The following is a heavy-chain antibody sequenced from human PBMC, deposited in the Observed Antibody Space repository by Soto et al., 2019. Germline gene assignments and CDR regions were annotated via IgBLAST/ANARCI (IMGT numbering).Heavy chain of an antibody. D-gene: IGHD3-22*01. Sequence: GRSRRLSYAPTGFMSGTYWMSWVRQSPGKGLEWVANIKHDGNEKYYADSVKGRFTVSRDNVKNFLHLQMSSLRGDDTGVYFCVRATLSWGHYYFRGLDVWGQGTTVTVSS. CDR1: GFMSGTYW. CDR2: IKHDGNEK. V-gene: IGHV3-7*01. CDR3: VRATLSWGHYYFRGLDV. J-gene: IGHJ6*02.